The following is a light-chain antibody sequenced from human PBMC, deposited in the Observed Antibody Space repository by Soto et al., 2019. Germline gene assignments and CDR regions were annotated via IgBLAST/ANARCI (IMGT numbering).Light chain of an antibody. Sequence: DIQMTQSPSSLSASVGDRVTITCRASQSIRTSLNWYQQKPGKAPKLLIYGGFSLQSGAPSRFSGSGSGTDFTLTISTLQPEDVAVYYCQQSYSTPPTCGQGTKVEIK. V-gene: IGKV1-39*01. CDR2: GGF. CDR1: QSIRTS. J-gene: IGKJ2*01. CDR3: QQSYSTPPT.